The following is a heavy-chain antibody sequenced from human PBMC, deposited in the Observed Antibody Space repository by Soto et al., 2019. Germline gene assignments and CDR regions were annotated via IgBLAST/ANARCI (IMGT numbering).Heavy chain of an antibody. CDR1: GGSVSSGSYY. V-gene: IGHV4-61*01. J-gene: IGHJ5*02. CDR3: AREFPAVVSASEYNWFNP. D-gene: IGHD2-21*02. Sequence: SETLSLTGTVSGGSVSSGSYYWSWIRQPPGKGLEWIGYIYYSGSTNYNPSLKSRVTISVDTSKNQFSLKLSSVTAADTAVYYCAREFPAVVSASEYNWFNPRYQGRLVTVS. CDR2: IYYSGST.